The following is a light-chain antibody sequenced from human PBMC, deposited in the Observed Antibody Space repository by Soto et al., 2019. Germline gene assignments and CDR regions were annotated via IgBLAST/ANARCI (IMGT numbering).Light chain of an antibody. CDR1: RSVGSNY. CDR3: HQYASSPRT. CDR2: GAS. J-gene: IGKJ5*01. Sequence: EIVLTQAPGTLSLSPGERATLCCRASRSVGSNYLAWYQQTPGQAPRLLIHGASTRATGIPDRFSGSGSGTVFTLTRSRLESEDSAVYYCHQYASSPRTFGQVTRLDIK. V-gene: IGKV3-20*01.